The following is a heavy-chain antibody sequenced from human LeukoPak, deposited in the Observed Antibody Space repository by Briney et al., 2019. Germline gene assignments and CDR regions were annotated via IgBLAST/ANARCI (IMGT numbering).Heavy chain of an antibody. CDR1: GFTLDDYA. CDR3: AKDSEQWDYFDY. D-gene: IGHD6-19*01. Sequence: PGGSLRLSCAASGFTLDDYAMHWVRQAPGKGLEWVSGISWNSGSIGYADSVKGRFTISRDNAKNSLYLQMNSLRAEDTALYYCAKDSEQWDYFDYWGQGTLVTVSS. CDR2: ISWNSGSI. J-gene: IGHJ4*02. V-gene: IGHV3-9*01.